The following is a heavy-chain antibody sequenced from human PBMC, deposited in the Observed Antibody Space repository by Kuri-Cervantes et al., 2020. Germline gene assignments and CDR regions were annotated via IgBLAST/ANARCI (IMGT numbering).Heavy chain of an antibody. J-gene: IGHJ4*02. CDR2: ISVYNGNT. CDR1: GYTFTSYG. V-gene: IGHV1-18*01. CDR3: ASEIYYDSSGYLLNY. Sequence: ASVKVSCKASGYTFTSYGISWVRQAPGQGLEWMGWISVYNGNTNYAQKLQGRVTMTTDTSTSTAYMELSSLRSEDTAVYYCASEIYYDSSGYLLNYWGQGTLVTVSS. D-gene: IGHD3-22*01.